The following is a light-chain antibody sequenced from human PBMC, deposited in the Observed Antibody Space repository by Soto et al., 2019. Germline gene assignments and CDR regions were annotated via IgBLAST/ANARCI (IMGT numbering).Light chain of an antibody. CDR2: DAS. CDR1: QSIGLA. CDR3: QHYGTSPEVT. V-gene: IGKV3-20*01. J-gene: IGKJ5*01. Sequence: EIVLTQSPATLSLSPGERATLSCRASQSIGLAIAWYQHKPGQAPRLLIFDASQRATGIPDRFSGSGSGADFTLTISRVEPEDFAVYYCQHYGTSPEVTFGQGTRLEIK.